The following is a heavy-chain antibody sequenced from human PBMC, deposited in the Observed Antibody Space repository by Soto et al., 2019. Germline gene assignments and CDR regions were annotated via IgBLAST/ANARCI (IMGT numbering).Heavy chain of an antibody. CDR1: RASIRSSSW. J-gene: IGHJ6*03. D-gene: IGHD2-2*01. CDR2: IYHSGIA. V-gene: IGHV4-4*02. Sequence: SQTQPLTYAVSRASIRSSSWCSWVHQPPGKGLEWIGEIYHSGIANYKPSLKSRVTMSVDKSKNQFSLKLSSVTAADTSVYYCAMSAYCSSTSGRGSTCSYYYYMDVLRKRTTGIVAS. CDR3: AMSAYCSSTSGRGSTCSYYYYMDV.